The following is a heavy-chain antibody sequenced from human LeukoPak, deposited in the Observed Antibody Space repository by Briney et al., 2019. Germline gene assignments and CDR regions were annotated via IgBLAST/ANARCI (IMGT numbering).Heavy chain of an antibody. V-gene: IGHV5-51*01. CDR3: AATSRLSGSSTYFYYGMDV. J-gene: IGHJ6*02. CDR2: IYPGDSDT. D-gene: IGHD1-26*01. CDR1: GYNFTTCW. Sequence: GESLKISCKGSGYNFTTCWIAWVRQTPGKGLEWMGIIYPGDSDTRYSPSFQGQVTISVDKSITTAYLEWTSLQASDTAMYYCAATSRLSGSSTYFYYGMDVWGQGTTVTVSS.